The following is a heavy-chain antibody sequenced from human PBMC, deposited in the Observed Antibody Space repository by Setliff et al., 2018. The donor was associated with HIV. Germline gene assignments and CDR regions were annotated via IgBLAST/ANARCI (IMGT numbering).Heavy chain of an antibody. CDR3: ATGGHRLHDY. D-gene: IGHD1-26*01. J-gene: IGHJ4*02. Sequence: SETLSLTCTVSGASISSSGYYWGWIRQPPGKGLEWIGTIYYSGSTYYNPSLKSRVLISLDTSKNQFSLKLKSVTAADTAVYYCATGGHRLHDYWGQGTLVTVSS. CDR1: GASISSSGYY. V-gene: IGHV4-39*07. CDR2: IYYSGST.